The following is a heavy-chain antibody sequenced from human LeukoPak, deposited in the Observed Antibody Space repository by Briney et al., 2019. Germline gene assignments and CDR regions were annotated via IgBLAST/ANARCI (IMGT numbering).Heavy chain of an antibody. Sequence: ETLSLTCAVYGGSFSGYYWSWVRQAPGKGLEWVSIIYDAASTYYADSVKGRFTISRDSSKNTLYLQMKSLRAEDTGVYFCARAVVGSGSLYWGQGTLVTVSS. CDR3: ARAVVGSGSLY. V-gene: IGHV3-66*01. CDR1: GGSFSGYY. CDR2: IYDAAST. D-gene: IGHD3-10*01. J-gene: IGHJ4*02.